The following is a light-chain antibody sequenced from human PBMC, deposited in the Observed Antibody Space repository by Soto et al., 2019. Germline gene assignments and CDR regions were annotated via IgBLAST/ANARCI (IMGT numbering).Light chain of an antibody. CDR2: AAS. J-gene: IGKJ1*01. Sequence: DIQMTQSPSSLSASVGDRFTITCRASQSISSYLNWYQQKPGKAPKLLIYAASSLQSGVPSRFSGSGSGTDFTLTISSLQPEDFATYYCQQSFRFGQGTKVDIK. CDR1: QSISSY. CDR3: QQSFR. V-gene: IGKV1-39*01.